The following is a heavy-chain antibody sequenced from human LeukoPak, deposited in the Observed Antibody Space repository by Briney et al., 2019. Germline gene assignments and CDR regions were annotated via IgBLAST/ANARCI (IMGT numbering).Heavy chain of an antibody. V-gene: IGHV4-34*01. D-gene: IGHD3-3*01. Sequence: SETLSPTCAVYGGSFSGYYWSWIRQPPGKGLEWIGEINHSGSTNYNPSLKSRVTISVDTSKNQFSLKLSSVTAADTAVYYCARGGYDSWSGYLYNWFDPWGQGTLVTVSS. CDR1: GGSFSGYY. CDR3: ARGGYDSWSGYLYNWFDP. J-gene: IGHJ5*02. CDR2: INHSGST.